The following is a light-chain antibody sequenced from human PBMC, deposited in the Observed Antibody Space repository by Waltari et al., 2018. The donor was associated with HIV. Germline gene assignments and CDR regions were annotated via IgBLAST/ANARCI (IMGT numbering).Light chain of an antibody. CDR3: QQYAASPLT. J-gene: IGKJ4*01. V-gene: IGKV3-20*01. CDR1: QRVRSAS. Sequence: EIVLTQSPGTLSLSQGERATLSCRASQRVRSASLAWYQQKPGQAPRLLIFGASSRAPGIPDRFSGSGAVTDFILTISRLEPEDCAVYYCQQYAASPLTFGGGTRVEIK. CDR2: GAS.